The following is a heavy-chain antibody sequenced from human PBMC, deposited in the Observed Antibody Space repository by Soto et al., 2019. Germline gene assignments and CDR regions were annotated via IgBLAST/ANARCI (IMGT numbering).Heavy chain of an antibody. CDR1: GFTFSSYA. V-gene: IGHV3-33*01. Sequence: QVQLVESGGGVVQPGRSLRLSCAASGFTFSSYAMHWVRQAPGKGLGWVAVIWYDGSNKNYADSVKGRFTISRDNSKNTLDLQMNSLRAEDTAVYYCARDSSVVPAVLEPTFGYWGQGTLVTVSS. CDR3: ARDSSVVPAVLEPTFGY. J-gene: IGHJ4*02. D-gene: IGHD2-2*01. CDR2: IWYDGSNK.